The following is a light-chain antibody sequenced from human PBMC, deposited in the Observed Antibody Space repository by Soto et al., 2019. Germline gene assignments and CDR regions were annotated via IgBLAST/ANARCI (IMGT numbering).Light chain of an antibody. CDR1: SSDVGGYNY. CDR2: EVS. J-gene: IGLJ2*01. Sequence: QSALTQPASVSGSPGQSITISCTGTSSDVGGYNYVSWYQQHPGKAPKLMIYEVSNRPSGVSNRFPGSKSGNTASLTISGLQAEDEADYYFSSYTSSSTLVVFGGGTQLTVL. CDR3: SSYTSSSTLVV. V-gene: IGLV2-14*01.